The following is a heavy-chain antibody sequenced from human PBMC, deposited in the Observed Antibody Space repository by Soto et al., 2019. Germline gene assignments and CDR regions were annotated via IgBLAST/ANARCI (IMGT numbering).Heavy chain of an antibody. CDR1: GFTFTRYS. CDR2: ISSTTNYI. Sequence: PGGSLRLSCAASGFTFTRYSMNWVRQAPGKGPEWLSSISSTTNYIYYGDSMKGRFTISRDNAKNSLYLEMNSLRAEDTAVYYCARESEDLTSNFDYWGQGTLVTVSS. V-gene: IGHV3-21*06. J-gene: IGHJ4*02. CDR3: ARESEDLTSNFDY.